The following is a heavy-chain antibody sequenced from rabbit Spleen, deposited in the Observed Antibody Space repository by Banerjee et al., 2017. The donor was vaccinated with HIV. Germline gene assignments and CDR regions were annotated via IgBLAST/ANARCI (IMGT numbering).Heavy chain of an antibody. D-gene: IGHD4-1*01. Sequence: ELVESGGGLVQPGESLKLSCKVSGIDFSSYGISWVRQAPGKGPEWIAYIYPGFGLKKYANSVKGRFTISRSTSLATVTLQVTSLTVADTATYFCAREGGIVVAGAFDLWGPGTLVTVS. CDR2: IYPGFGLK. V-gene: IGHV1S47*01. CDR3: AREGGIVVAGAFDL. CDR1: GIDFSSYG. J-gene: IGHJ4*01.